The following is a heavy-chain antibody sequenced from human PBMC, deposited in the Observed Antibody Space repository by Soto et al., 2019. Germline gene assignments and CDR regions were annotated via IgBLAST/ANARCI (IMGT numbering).Heavy chain of an antibody. CDR1: GGTFSSYA. V-gene: IGHV1-69*06. J-gene: IGHJ4*02. D-gene: IGHD5-12*01. CDR3: ARGGDGYNGYFDY. Sequence: SVKVSCKASGGTFSSYAISWVRQAPGQGLEWMGGIIPIFGTANYAQKFQGRVTITADKSTSTAYMELSSLRSGDTAVYYCARGGDGYNGYFDYWGQGTLVTVSS. CDR2: IIPIFGTA.